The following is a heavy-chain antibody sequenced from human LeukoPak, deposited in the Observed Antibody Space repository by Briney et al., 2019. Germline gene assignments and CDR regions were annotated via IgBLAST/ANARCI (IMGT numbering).Heavy chain of an antibody. CDR2: IIPILGIA. CDR1: GGTFSSYA. Sequence: GASVKVSCKASGGTFSSYAISWVRQAPGQGLEWMGRIIPILGIANYAQKFQGRVTITADKSTSTAYMELSSLRSEDTAVYYCANYYYDSSGYYYVEAAGFDPWGQGTLVTVSS. V-gene: IGHV1-69*04. CDR3: ANYYYDSSGYYYVEAAGFDP. D-gene: IGHD3-22*01. J-gene: IGHJ5*02.